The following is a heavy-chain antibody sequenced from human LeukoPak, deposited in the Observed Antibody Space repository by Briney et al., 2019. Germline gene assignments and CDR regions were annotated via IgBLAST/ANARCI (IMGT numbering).Heavy chain of an antibody. J-gene: IGHJ4*02. CDR2: MNPNSGNT. D-gene: IGHD3-10*01. CDR3: ARGPIGSGSYYIDY. V-gene: IGHV1-8*01. CDR1: GYTFTSYD. Sequence: GASVKVSCKASGYTFTSYDINWVRQATGQGLEWMGWMNPNSGNTGYAQKFQGRVTMTRNTSISTAYMELSSLRSEDTAVYYCARGPIGSGSYYIDYWGQGTLVTVSS.